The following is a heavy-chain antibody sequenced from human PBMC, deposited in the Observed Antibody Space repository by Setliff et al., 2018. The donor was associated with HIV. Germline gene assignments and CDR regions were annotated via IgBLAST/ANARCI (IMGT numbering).Heavy chain of an antibody. Sequence: SETLSLTCTVSGGSISSRSYYWYWIRQPAGKGLEWIGRIYTSGTTNYNPSIKSRVTISMDTSKSQFSLRLTSVTAADTAVYYCAGQDIGAVPALGAFDIWGQGTMVTVSS. J-gene: IGHJ3*02. CDR3: AGQDIGAVPALGAFDI. V-gene: IGHV4-61*02. CDR2: IYTSGTT. D-gene: IGHD2-2*01. CDR1: GGSISSRSYY.